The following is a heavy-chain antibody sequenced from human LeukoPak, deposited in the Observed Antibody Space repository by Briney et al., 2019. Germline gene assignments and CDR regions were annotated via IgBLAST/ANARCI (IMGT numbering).Heavy chain of an antibody. V-gene: IGHV1-69*04. CDR3: ARNVDTPAYYFGY. Sequence: SVKVSCKASGGTFSSYAISWVRQAPGQGLEWMGRIIPILGIANYAQKFQGRVTITADKSTSTAYMELSSLRSEDTAVYYCARNVDTPAYYFGYWGQGTLVTVSS. CDR2: IIPILGIA. J-gene: IGHJ4*02. CDR1: GGTFSSYA. D-gene: IGHD5-18*01.